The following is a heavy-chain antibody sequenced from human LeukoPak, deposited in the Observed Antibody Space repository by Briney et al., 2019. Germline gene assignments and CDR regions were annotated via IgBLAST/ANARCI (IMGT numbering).Heavy chain of an antibody. J-gene: IGHJ4*02. CDR1: GFTFSSYG. V-gene: IGHV3-30*03. CDR3: ARRLSSGNIDY. D-gene: IGHD3-10*02. CDR2: ISYDGSNK. Sequence: PGRSLRLSCAASGFTFSSYGMHWVRQAPGKGLEWVAVISYDGSNKYYADSVKGRFTISRDNSKNTPYLQMNSLRAEDTAVYYCARRLSSGNIDYWGQGTLVTVSS.